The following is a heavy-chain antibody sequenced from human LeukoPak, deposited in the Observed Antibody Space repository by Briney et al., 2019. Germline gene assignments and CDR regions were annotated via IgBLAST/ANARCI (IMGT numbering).Heavy chain of an antibody. V-gene: IGHV1-18*01. D-gene: IGHD2-15*01. CDR3: ARVHRHCSGGSRSLYRGAFDI. J-gene: IGHJ3*02. Sequence: ASVKVSCKASGYTFTSYGISWVRQAPGQGLEWMGWISAYNGNTNYAQKLQGRVTMTTDTSTSTAYMELRSLRSDDTAVYYCARVHRHCSGGSRSLYRGAFDIWGQGTMVTVSS. CDR1: GYTFTSYG. CDR2: ISAYNGNT.